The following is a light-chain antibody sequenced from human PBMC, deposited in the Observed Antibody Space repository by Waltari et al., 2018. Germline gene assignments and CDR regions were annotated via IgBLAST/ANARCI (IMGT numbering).Light chain of an antibody. CDR2: DAS. V-gene: IGKV1-33*01. Sequence: DIQLTQSPSSLSASVGDRVTITCRASQDISNYLNWYQQKPGKAPKLLIYDASILETGVPARCRGSQSGTDFTLTISSLLPEDMATDYCQRYDNLPVFAFGPGTKVDVK. CDR3: QRYDNLPVFA. CDR1: QDISNY. J-gene: IGKJ3*01.